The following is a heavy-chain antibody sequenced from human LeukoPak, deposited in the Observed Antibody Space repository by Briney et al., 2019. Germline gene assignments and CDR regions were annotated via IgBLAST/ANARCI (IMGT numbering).Heavy chain of an antibody. CDR1: GFTFSSFA. J-gene: IGHJ4*02. V-gene: IGHV3-23*01. Sequence: GGSLRLSCAVSGFTFSSFAMSWVRQAPGKGLEWVSTIDGGGDGSSYADSVKGRFTISRDNSKNTLYLQMNSLRAEDTAVYYCVKDLDSSGYYYADYWGQGTLVTVSS. CDR3: VKDLDSSGYYYADY. D-gene: IGHD3-22*01. CDR2: IDGGGDGS.